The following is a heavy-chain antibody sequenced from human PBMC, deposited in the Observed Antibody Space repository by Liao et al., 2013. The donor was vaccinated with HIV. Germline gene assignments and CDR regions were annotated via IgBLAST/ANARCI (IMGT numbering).Heavy chain of an antibody. J-gene: IGHJ5*02. D-gene: IGHD3-3*01. CDR1: GGSISSYY. Sequence: QVQLQESGPGLVKPSETLSLTCTVSGGSISSYYWSWIRQPPGRDWSGLGLVDHSESTHSNPSLKSRVTISVDTSKNQFFLKLSSVTAADTAVYYCARVDQYYDYWRGYENWFDPWGQGTLVTVSS. V-gene: IGHV4-59*01. CDR2: VDHSEST. CDR3: ARVDQYYDYWRGYENWFDP.